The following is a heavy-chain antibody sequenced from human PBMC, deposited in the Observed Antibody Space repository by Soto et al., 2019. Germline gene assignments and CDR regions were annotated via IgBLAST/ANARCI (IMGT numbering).Heavy chain of an antibody. CDR1: GGTFTNYV. V-gene: IGHV1-69*13. CDR3: APHPIAAVATGGHFFDS. CDR2: IIPIFNTA. J-gene: IGHJ4*02. Sequence: ASVKVSCKASGGTFTNYVINWVRQAPGQGLEWMGGIIPIFNTANSAQKLQGRVTITADESTSTAYMELNSLTSEDTAVYYCAPHPIAAVATGGHFFDSWGQGTLVTVSS. D-gene: IGHD6-13*01.